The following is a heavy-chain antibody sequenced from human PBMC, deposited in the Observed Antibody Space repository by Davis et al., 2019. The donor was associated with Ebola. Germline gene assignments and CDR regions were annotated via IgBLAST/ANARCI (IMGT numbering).Heavy chain of an antibody. V-gene: IGHV1-18*01. J-gene: IGHJ4*02. CDR3: ARGRNGGWDFDY. Sequence: ASVTVSCKASGGTFSSYAISWVRQAPGQGLEWMAWISAYNGHTNYAQKFQGRLTLTTDTSTSTVYMELRSLTSDDTAEYYCARGRNGGWDFDYWGQGTRVTVSS. CDR2: ISAYNGHT. D-gene: IGHD6-19*01. CDR1: GGTFSSYA.